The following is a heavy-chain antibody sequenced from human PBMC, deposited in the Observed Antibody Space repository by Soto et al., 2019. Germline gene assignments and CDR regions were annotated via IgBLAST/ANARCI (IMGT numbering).Heavy chain of an antibody. V-gene: IGHV4-39*02. CDR3: AREPYCISTSCYAWWFDP. CDR2: IYYSGST. CDR1: GGSISSSSYY. J-gene: IGHJ5*02. D-gene: IGHD2-2*01. Sequence: PSETLSLTCTVSGGSISSSSYYWGWIRQPPGKGLEWIGSIYYSGSTYYNPSLKSRVTISVDTSKNQFSLKLSSVTAADTAVYYCAREPYCISTSCYAWWFDPWGQGTLVTVSS.